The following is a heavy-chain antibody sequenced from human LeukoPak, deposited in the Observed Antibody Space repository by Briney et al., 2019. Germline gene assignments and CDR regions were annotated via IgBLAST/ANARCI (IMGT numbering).Heavy chain of an antibody. D-gene: IGHD3-3*01. Sequence: SQTLSLTCTVSGFSTSSGGFYWSWIRQPPGKGLEWIGYIYHSGSTYYNPSLKSRVTISVDTSNNQFSLRLSSVTAADTAIYYCARFPLSGFLDYSGAFDIWGQGTMVIVSS. CDR1: GFSTSSGGFY. CDR2: IYHSGST. V-gene: IGHV4-30-2*01. J-gene: IGHJ3*02. CDR3: ARFPLSGFLDYSGAFDI.